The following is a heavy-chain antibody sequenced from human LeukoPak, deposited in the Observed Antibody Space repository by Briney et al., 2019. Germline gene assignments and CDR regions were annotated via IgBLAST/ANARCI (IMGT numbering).Heavy chain of an antibody. Sequence: SETLSLTCTVSGGSVSSGSYYWSWIRQPPGKGLEWIGYICYSGSTNYNPSLKSRVTISVDTSKNQFSLKLSSVTAADTAVYYCARVWVAQQQLVPYYFDYWGQGTLVTVSS. J-gene: IGHJ4*02. CDR1: GGSVSSGSYY. V-gene: IGHV4-61*01. CDR3: ARVWVAQQQLVPYYFDY. D-gene: IGHD6-13*01. CDR2: ICYSGST.